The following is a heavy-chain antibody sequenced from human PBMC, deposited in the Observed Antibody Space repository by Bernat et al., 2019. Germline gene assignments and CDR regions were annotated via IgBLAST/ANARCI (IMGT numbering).Heavy chain of an antibody. J-gene: IGHJ5*01. CDR2: IYSGGKT. CDR1: GFTVNSKY. Sequence: EVQLVETGGGLIQPGGSLRLSCAASGFTVNSKYMNWVHQAPGKGLEWVSGIYSGGKTYYADSVKGRFTISRDNSKNTLYLQMNSLRAEDTAVYFCVAGCTNDVCYIDSWGQGTLVTVSS. V-gene: IGHV3-53*02. D-gene: IGHD2-8*01. CDR3: VAGCTNDVCYIDS.